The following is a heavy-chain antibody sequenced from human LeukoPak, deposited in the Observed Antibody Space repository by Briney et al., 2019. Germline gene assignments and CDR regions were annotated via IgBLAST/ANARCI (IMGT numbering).Heavy chain of an antibody. Sequence: GGSLRLSCAASGFTFSSYAMHWVRQAPGKGLEYVSAISSNGGSTYYANSVKGRFTISRDNSKNTLYLQMGSLRAEDMAVYYRARSWGYYYDSSGAIDYWGQGTLVTVSS. CDR1: GFTFSSYA. D-gene: IGHD3-22*01. J-gene: IGHJ4*02. CDR3: ARSWGYYYDSSGAIDY. CDR2: ISSNGGST. V-gene: IGHV3-64*01.